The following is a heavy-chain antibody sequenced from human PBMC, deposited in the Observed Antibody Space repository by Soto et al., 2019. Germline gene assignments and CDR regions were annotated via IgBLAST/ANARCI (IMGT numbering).Heavy chain of an antibody. CDR2: ISYDGSNK. CDR3: ASGTHDYGDYAQYFQH. D-gene: IGHD4-17*01. CDR1: GFTFSSYA. V-gene: IGHV3-30-3*01. Sequence: QVQLVESGGGVVQPGRSLRLSCAASGFTFSSYAMHWVRQAPGKGLEWVAVISYDGSNKYYADSVKGRFTISRDNSENTLYLQMNSLRAEDTAVYYCASGTHDYGDYAQYFQHWGQGTLVTVSS. J-gene: IGHJ1*01.